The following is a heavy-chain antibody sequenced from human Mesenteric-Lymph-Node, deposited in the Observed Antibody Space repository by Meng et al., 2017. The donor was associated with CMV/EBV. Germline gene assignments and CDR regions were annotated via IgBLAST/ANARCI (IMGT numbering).Heavy chain of an antibody. CDR3: ASDYDILTGYSDHYYGMDV. CDR2: INPNSGGT. J-gene: IGHJ6*02. CDR1: GYTFTGYY. Sequence: ASLKVSCKASGYTFTGYYMHWVRQAPGQGLEWMGWINPNSGGTNYAQKFQGRVTMTRDTSISTAYMELSRLRSDDTAVYYCASDYDILTGYSDHYYGMDVWGQGTTVTVSS. D-gene: IGHD3-9*01. V-gene: IGHV1-2*02.